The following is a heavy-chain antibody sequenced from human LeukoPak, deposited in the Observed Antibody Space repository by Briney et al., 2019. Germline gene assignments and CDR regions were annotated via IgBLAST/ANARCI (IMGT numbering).Heavy chain of an antibody. CDR3: AREVRPISSSPEVGNFDY. CDR2: IIPIFGIA. V-gene: IGHV1-69*04. D-gene: IGHD6-13*01. Sequence: SVKVSCKASGGTFSSYAISWVRQAPGQGLEWMGRIIPIFGIANYAQKFQGRVTITADKSTSTAYMELSSLRSEDTAVYYCAREVRPISSSPEVGNFDYWGQGTLVTVSS. J-gene: IGHJ4*02. CDR1: GGTFSSYA.